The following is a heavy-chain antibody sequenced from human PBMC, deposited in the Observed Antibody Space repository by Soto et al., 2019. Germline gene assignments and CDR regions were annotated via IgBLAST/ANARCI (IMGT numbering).Heavy chain of an antibody. CDR1: GGTFSGYA. CDR2: IIPIFGTA. V-gene: IGHV1-69*13. Sequence: SVKVSCKASGGTFSGYAISWVRQAPGQGLEWMGGIIPIFGTANYAQKFQGRVTITADESTSTAYMELSSLRSEDTAVYYCASFGDCSSTSCYTIPWFDPWGQGTLVTVSS. CDR3: ASFGDCSSTSCYTIPWFDP. J-gene: IGHJ5*02. D-gene: IGHD2-2*02.